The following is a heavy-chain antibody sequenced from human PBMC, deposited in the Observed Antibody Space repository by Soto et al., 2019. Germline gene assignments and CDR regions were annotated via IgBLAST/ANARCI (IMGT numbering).Heavy chain of an antibody. CDR3: ARGNHRWLQLWYFDL. V-gene: IGHV1-69*12. J-gene: IGHJ2*01. CDR1: GGTFSNYP. CDR2: IIPIFGTV. D-gene: IGHD5-12*01. Sequence: QVQLVQSGAEVKKPGSSVKVSCKASGGTFSNYPISWVRQAPGQGLEWMGGIIPIFGTVNYAQKFQGRVTITADESTSTAYMELSSLRSADTAVYYCARGNHRWLQLWYFDLWGRGTLVTVSS.